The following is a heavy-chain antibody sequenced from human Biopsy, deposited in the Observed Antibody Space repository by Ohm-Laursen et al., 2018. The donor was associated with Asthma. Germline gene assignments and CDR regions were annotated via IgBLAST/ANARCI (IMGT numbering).Heavy chain of an antibody. CDR2: IYSGGTS. D-gene: IGHD6-19*01. CDR3: ARGDSSGWSHYYFDY. J-gene: IGHJ4*02. Sequence: LSLTCAASGFTVSRDHMFWVRQAPGKGLEWVSVIYSGGTSHTADSVRGRFTISRDFSKNTLHLQMHSLRVEDTAVYYCARGDSSGWSHYYFDYWGQGALVTVSS. CDR1: GFTVSRDH. V-gene: IGHV3-53*01.